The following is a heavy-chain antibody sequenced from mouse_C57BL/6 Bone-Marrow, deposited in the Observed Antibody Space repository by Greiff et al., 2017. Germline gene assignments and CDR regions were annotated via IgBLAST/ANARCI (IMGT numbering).Heavy chain of an antibody. CDR2: IYPRSGNT. Sequence: QVQLQQSGAELARPGASVKLSCKASGYTFTSYGISWVKQRTGQGLEWIGEIYPRSGNTYYNEKFKGKATLTADKSSSTAYMELRSLTSEDSAVYFCARYQGNYGFAYWVQGTLVTVSA. J-gene: IGHJ3*01. CDR1: GYTFTSYG. CDR3: ARYQGNYGFAY. D-gene: IGHD2-1*01. V-gene: IGHV1-81*01.